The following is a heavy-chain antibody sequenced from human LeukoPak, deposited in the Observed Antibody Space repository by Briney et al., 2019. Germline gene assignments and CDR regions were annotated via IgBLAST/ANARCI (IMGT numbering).Heavy chain of an antibody. J-gene: IGHJ4*02. CDR1: GYTFTSHY. CDR2: INPSGGST. V-gene: IGHV1-46*01. CDR3: ARGARPGGFDY. Sequence: GASVKVSCKASGYTFTSHYMHWVRQAPGQGLEWMGIINPSGGSTSYAQKFQGRVTMTRDMSTSTVYMELSSLRSDDTAVYYCARGARPGGFDYWGQGTLVTVSS. D-gene: IGHD6-6*01.